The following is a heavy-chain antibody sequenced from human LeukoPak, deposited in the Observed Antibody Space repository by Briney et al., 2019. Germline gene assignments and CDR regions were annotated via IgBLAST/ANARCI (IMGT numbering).Heavy chain of an antibody. CDR2: MSSSGDST. J-gene: IGHJ4*02. V-gene: IGHV3-23*01. CDR3: AKVPFDGGVIPYFDY. D-gene: IGHD3-16*02. CDR1: GFSFTKYA. Sequence: GGSLRLSCAASGFSFTKYAMSWVRQAPGKGLEWVSGMSSSGDSTDYADSVKGRFTISRDNSKNTLYLQMDSLRVEDTAVFCAKVPFDGGVIPYFDYWGQGTVVTVSP.